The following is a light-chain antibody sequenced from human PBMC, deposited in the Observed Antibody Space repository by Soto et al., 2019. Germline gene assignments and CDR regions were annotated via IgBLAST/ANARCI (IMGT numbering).Light chain of an antibody. CDR2: DAS. CDR1: RDISNY. V-gene: IGKV1-33*01. Sequence: DIQMTQSPSSLSGSVGDRVTITCQASRDISNYLNWYQQKPGKAPKLLIYDASNLETGVPSRFSGSGSGTDFTFTISSLQPEDIATYYCQQYDNLPLTFGGGTKVEIK. CDR3: QQYDNLPLT. J-gene: IGKJ4*01.